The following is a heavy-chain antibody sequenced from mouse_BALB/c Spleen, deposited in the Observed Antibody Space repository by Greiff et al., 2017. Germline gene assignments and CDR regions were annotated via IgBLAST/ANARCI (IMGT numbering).Heavy chain of an antibody. V-gene: IGHV1-82*01. CDR2: IYPGDGDT. D-gene: IGHD4-1*01. Sequence: VQLQQSGPELVKPGASVKISCKASGYAFSSSWMNWVKQRPGQGLEWIGRIYPGDGDTNYNGKFKGKATLTADKSSSTAYMQLSSLTSVDSAVYFCARETGYFDYWGQGTTLTVSS. J-gene: IGHJ2*01. CDR1: GYAFSSSW. CDR3: ARETGYFDY.